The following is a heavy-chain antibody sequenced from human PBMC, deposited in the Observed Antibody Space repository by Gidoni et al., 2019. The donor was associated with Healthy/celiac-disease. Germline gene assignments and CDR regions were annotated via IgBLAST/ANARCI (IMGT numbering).Heavy chain of an antibody. Sequence: QVQLQQWGAGLLKPSETLSLTCAVYGGSFSGYYWSWIRQPPGKGLEWIGEINHSGSTNYNPSLKSRVTISVDTSKNQFSLKLSSVTAADTAVYYCARGYSGSFRGKILQDCYFDLWGRGTLVTVSS. CDR2: INHSGST. J-gene: IGHJ2*01. CDR1: GGSFSGYY. V-gene: IGHV4-34*01. D-gene: IGHD4-4*01. CDR3: ARGYSGSFRGKILQDCYFDL.